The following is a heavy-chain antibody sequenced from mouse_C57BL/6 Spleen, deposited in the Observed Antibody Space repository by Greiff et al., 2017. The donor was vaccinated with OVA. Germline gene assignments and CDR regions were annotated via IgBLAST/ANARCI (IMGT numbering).Heavy chain of an antibody. V-gene: IGHV5-16*01. CDR1: GFTFSDYY. CDR3: ARVGSTMITNWYFDV. D-gene: IGHD2-4*01. CDR2: INYDGSST. Sequence: EVNVVESEGGLVQPGSSMKLSCTASGFTFSDYYMAWVRQVPEKGLEWVANINYDGSSTYYLDSLKSRFIISRDNAKNILYLQMSSLKSEDTATYYCARVGSTMITNWYFDVWGTGTTVTVSS. J-gene: IGHJ1*03.